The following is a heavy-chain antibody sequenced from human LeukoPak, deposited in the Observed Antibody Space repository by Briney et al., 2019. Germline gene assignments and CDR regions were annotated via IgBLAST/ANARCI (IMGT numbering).Heavy chain of an antibody. V-gene: IGHV1-18*01. CDR2: ISAYNGNT. D-gene: IGHD3-3*01. J-gene: IGHJ4*02. CDR1: GYTFTSYG. Sequence: ASVKVSCKASGYTFTSYGISWVRQAPGQGLEWMGWISAYNGNTNYARKLQGRVTMTTDTSTSTAYMELRSLRSDDTAVYYCARTLIPIFGVYYFDYWGQGTLVTVSS. CDR3: ARTLIPIFGVYYFDY.